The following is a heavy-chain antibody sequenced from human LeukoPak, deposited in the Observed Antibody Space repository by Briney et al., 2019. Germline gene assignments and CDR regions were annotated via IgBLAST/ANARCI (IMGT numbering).Heavy chain of an antibody. CDR1: GGTFSSYA. CDR3: ARPGSAVGATTGENFQH. CDR2: IIPILGIA. J-gene: IGHJ1*01. D-gene: IGHD1-26*01. Sequence: ASVKDSCKASGGTFSSYAISWVRQAPGQGLEWMGRIIPILGIANYAQKFQGRVTITADKSTSTAYMELSSLRSEDTAVYYCARPGSAVGATTGENFQHWGQGTLVTVSS. V-gene: IGHV1-69*04.